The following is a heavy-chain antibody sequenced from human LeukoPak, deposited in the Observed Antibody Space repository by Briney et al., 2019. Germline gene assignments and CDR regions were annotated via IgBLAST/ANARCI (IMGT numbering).Heavy chain of an antibody. CDR1: NYTFSNYP. J-gene: IGHJ1*01. V-gene: IGHV1-18*01. Sequence: ASVTVSCKASNYTFSNYPISWVRQAPGQRLEWLGWISAYSGNTNYAQKVQGRVTMTTDRSTSTAYMELAGLRPDDTAIYYCTRGSSSQYFQHWGQGTLVTVSS. D-gene: IGHD6-6*01. CDR2: ISAYSGNT. CDR3: TRGSSSQYFQH.